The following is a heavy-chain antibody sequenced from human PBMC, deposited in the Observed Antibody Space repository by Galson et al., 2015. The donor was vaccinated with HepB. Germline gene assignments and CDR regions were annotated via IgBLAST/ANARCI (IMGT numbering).Heavy chain of an antibody. V-gene: IGHV3-15*07. CDR3: TTVKYYYGFDWYFDL. Sequence: SLRLSCAVSGFTFTNAWMHWVRQAPGKGLERVGRIKSQSEGGTTDYAAPVKGRFTISRDDSKETLFLQMNSLKTEDTAVYYCTTVKYYYGFDWYFDLWGRGTLVTVSS. D-gene: IGHD3-10*01. CDR1: GFTFTNAW. J-gene: IGHJ2*01. CDR2: IKSQSEGGTT.